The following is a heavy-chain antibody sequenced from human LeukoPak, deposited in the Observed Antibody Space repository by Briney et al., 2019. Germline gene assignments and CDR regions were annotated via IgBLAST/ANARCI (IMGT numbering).Heavy chain of an antibody. CDR1: GYTFTIYF. V-gene: IGHV1-3*03. CDR2: INAVNGNT. Sequence: ASVKVSCKVSGYTFTIYFMHWVRQAPGQRLEWMGWINAVNGNTKLSQEFQGRVKLAQEFQGRVTITRNTSISTAYMELSSLRSEDTAVYYCARGPGIAVAGTSSYYMDVWGKGTTVTVSS. CDR3: ARGPGIAVAGTSSYYMDV. D-gene: IGHD6-19*01. J-gene: IGHJ6*03.